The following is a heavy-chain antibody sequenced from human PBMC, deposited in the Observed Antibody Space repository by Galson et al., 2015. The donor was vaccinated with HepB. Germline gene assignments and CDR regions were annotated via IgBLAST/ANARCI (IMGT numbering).Heavy chain of an antibody. J-gene: IGHJ4*02. CDR1: GFDFNFHW. V-gene: IGHV3-7*01. Sequence: SLRLACAASGFDFNFHWMTWVAQAPREGLGCVANIKRDSSEKYLADSVKGRFAISRENAKTSSYLQMNDLRAEDTAVYYCARARSNGANYHLVFDSWGQGALVTISS. CDR2: IKRDSSEK. CDR3: ARARSNGANYHLVFDS. D-gene: IGHD4/OR15-4a*01.